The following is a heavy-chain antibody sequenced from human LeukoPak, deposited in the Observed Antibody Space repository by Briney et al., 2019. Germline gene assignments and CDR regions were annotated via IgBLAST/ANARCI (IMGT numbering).Heavy chain of an antibody. CDR2: IYYSGST. D-gene: IGHD1-14*01. CDR3: ARHQGTYPDY. V-gene: IGHV4-59*08. Sequence: PSETLSLTCAVYGGSFSGYYWSWIRQPPGKGLEWIGYIYYSGSTNYNPSLKSRVTISVDTSKNQFSLKLSSVTAADTAVYYCARHQGTYPDYWGQGTLVTVSS. J-gene: IGHJ4*02. CDR1: GGSFSGYY.